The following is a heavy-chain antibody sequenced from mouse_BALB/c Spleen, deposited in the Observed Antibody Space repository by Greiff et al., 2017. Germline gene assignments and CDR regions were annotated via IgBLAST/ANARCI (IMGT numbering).Heavy chain of an antibody. CDR1: GFTFTDYY. D-gene: IGHD1-1*01. J-gene: IGHJ1*01. V-gene: IGHV7-3*02. CDR3: ASLGSSWYFDV. CDR2: IRNKANGYTT. Sequence: EVMLVESGGGLVQPGGSLRLSCATSGFTFTDYYMSWVRQPPGKALEWLGFIRNKANGYTTEYSVSVKGRFTISRDNSQSLLYLQMNTLRADDSATYYCASLGSSWYFDVWGAGTTVTVSS.